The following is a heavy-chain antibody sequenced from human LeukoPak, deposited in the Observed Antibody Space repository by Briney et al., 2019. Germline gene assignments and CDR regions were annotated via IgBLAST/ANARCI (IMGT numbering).Heavy chain of an antibody. CDR1: GYTFTGYY. J-gene: IGHJ4*02. D-gene: IGHD3-22*01. CDR3: ARALAYDSSGYYSEYFDY. V-gene: IGHV1-2*02. Sequence: ASVKVSCKASGYTFTGYYMHWVRQAPGQGLEWMGWINPNSGGTNYAQKFQGRVTMTRDTSISTAYMELSRLRSDDTAVYYCARALAYDSSGYYSEYFDYWGQGTLVTVSS. CDR2: INPNSGGT.